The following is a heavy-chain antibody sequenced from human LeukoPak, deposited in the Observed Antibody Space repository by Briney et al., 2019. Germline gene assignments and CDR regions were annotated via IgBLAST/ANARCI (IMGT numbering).Heavy chain of an antibody. J-gene: IGHJ5*02. CDR2: INPNSGGT. V-gene: IGHV1-2*02. Sequence: ASVKVSCKASGYTFTGYYMHWVRQAPGQGLEWMGWINPNSGGTNCAQKFQGRVTMTRDTSISTAYMELSRLRSDDTAVYYCARGLPVRYVNWFDPWGQGTLVTVSS. CDR1: GYTFTGYY. D-gene: IGHD2-2*01. CDR3: ARGLPVRYVNWFDP.